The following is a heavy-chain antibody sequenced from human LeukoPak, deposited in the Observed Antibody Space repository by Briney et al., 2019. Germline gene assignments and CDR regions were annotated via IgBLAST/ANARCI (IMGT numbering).Heavy chain of an antibody. V-gene: IGHV4-38-2*02. J-gene: IGHJ4*02. Sequence: SETLSLTCTVSGYSITSAYYWGWIRQPPGKGLEWIGSFFLKGSTYYNPSLKSRVTISVDTSKNQFSLKLSSVTAADTAVYYCARRRHYYDSSGGYYFDYWGQGTLVTVSS. CDR1: GYSITSAYY. CDR3: ARRRHYYDSSGGYYFDY. CDR2: FFLKGST. D-gene: IGHD3-22*01.